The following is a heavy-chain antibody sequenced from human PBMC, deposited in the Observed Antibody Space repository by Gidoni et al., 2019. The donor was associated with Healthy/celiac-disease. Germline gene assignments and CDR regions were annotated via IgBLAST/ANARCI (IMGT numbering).Heavy chain of an antibody. Sequence: VQPVESGGGMVKPGGALRLCCAASGSTFSSYSMNWVRQAPGKGLEWVSSISSSSSYIYYADSVKGRFTISRDNAKNSLYLQMNSLRAEDTAVYYCARDAQYSSSWYAWGQGTLVTVSS. J-gene: IGHJ5*02. CDR3: ARDAQYSSSWYA. CDR2: ISSSSSYI. CDR1: GSTFSSYS. V-gene: IGHV3-21*01. D-gene: IGHD6-13*01.